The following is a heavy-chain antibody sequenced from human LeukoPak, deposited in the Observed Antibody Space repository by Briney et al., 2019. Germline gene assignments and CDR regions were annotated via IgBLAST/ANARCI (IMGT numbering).Heavy chain of an antibody. CDR1: GGSISSSSYY. V-gene: IGHV4-39*07. Sequence: PSETLSLTCTVSGGSISSSSYYWGWIRQPPGKGLEWIGSIYYSGSTYYNPSLKSRVTISVDTSKNQFSLKLSSVTAADTAVYYCARRRSTIFYASWYFDLWGRGTLVTVSS. J-gene: IGHJ2*01. CDR3: ARRRSTIFYASWYFDL. D-gene: IGHD2/OR15-2a*01. CDR2: IYYSGST.